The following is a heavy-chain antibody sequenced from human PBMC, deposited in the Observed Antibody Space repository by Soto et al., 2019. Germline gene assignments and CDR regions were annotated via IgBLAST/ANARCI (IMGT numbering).Heavy chain of an antibody. J-gene: IGHJ6*02. V-gene: IGHV3-30*18. D-gene: IGHD6-19*01. Sequence: PGGSLRLSCAASGFTFSSYGMHWVRQAPGKGLEWVAVISYDGSNKYYADSVKGRFTISRDNSKNTLYLQMNSLRAEDTVLYYCAKDIAVALFLFYYGMDVWGQGTTVTVSS. CDR2: ISYDGSNK. CDR1: GFTFSSYG. CDR3: AKDIAVALFLFYYGMDV.